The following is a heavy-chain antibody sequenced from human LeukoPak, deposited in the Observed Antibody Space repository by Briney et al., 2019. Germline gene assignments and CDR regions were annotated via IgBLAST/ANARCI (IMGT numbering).Heavy chain of an antibody. Sequence: GSLRLSCAASGFTLSGYSMNWVRQAPGKGLEWVSQSSSGGSAVYYADSVNGRFTISRDNDKNSLYLQMNSLRAEDTAVYYCARSGSYRFDYWGQGTLVTVSS. CDR3: ARSGSYRFDY. CDR1: GFTLSGYS. J-gene: IGHJ4*02. V-gene: IGHV3-48*01. D-gene: IGHD1-26*01. CDR2: SSSGGSAV.